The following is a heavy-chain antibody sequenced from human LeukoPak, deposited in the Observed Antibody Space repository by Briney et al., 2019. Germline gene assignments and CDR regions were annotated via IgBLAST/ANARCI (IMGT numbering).Heavy chain of an antibody. CDR2: ISSSSGYI. J-gene: IGHJ4*02. CDR1: GFTFSSYS. D-gene: IGHD6-6*01. CDR3: ARGAEGSSDYFDY. Sequence: PGGSLRLSCAASGFTFSSYSMNWVRQAPGKGLEWVSSISSSSGYIYYADSVKGRFTISRDNAKNSLYLQMNSLRAEDTAVYYCARGAEGSSDYFDYWGQGTLVTVSS. V-gene: IGHV3-21*01.